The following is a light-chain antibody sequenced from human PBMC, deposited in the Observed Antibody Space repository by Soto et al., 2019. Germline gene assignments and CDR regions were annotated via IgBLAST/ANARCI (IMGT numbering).Light chain of an antibody. CDR2: AAS. Sequence: IQMTQSPSSLSASLGDTVTITCRASQTIDRYLNWFQQKSGQAPKLLMNAASTLRSGVPSRFSASGSGTDFTLTISSLQPEDYATYYCQQSYNAPFNFGPGTNVDIK. CDR1: QTIDRY. J-gene: IGKJ3*01. CDR3: QQSYNAPFN. V-gene: IGKV1-39*01.